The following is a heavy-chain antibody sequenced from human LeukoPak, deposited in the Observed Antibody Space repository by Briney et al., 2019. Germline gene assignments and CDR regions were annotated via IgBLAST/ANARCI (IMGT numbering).Heavy chain of an antibody. CDR1: GFTFSNAW. J-gene: IGHJ3*01. CDR3: ATDSGYDIDAFDV. CDR2: IKTKTDGWTT. Sequence: GGSLRLSCAASGFTFSNAWMNWVRQAPGKGLEWVGRIKTKTDGWTTDYSAPVKGRFSISRDDSEYTLYPQMNSLKTEDTAVYYCATDSGYDIDAFDVWGQGTMATVSS. D-gene: IGHD5-12*01. V-gene: IGHV3-15*01.